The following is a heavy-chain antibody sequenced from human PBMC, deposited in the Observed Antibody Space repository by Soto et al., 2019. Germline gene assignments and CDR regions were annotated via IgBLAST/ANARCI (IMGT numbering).Heavy chain of an antibody. CDR3: AKDGDNPTVTYFDY. Sequence: PGGSLRLSCAASGFTFSSYGMHWVRQAPGKGLEWVAVISYDGSNKYYADSVKGRFTISRDNSKNTLYLQMNSLRAEDTAVYYCAKDGDNPTVTYFDYWGQGTLVTVSS. CDR2: ISYDGSNK. V-gene: IGHV3-30*18. J-gene: IGHJ4*02. CDR1: GFTFSSYG. D-gene: IGHD4-17*01.